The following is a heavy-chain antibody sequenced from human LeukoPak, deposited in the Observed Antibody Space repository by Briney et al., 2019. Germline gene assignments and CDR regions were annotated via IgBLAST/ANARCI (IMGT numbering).Heavy chain of an antibody. D-gene: IGHD3-16*01. Sequence: ASVKVSCKASGYTFSMYGISWVRQAPGQGLEWMGWVSAHDGHTNLAPKFQGRVTMTRDTSTNTAYMEVGSLTSDDTAVYYCARDYPVAGGEDCFDPWGQGTLVTVSS. CDR3: ARDYPVAGGEDCFDP. CDR2: VSAHDGHT. CDR1: GYTFSMYG. J-gene: IGHJ5*02. V-gene: IGHV1-18*01.